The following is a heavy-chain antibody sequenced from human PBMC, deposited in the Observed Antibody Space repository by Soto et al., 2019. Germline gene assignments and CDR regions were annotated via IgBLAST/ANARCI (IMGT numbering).Heavy chain of an antibody. Sequence: QVQLQESGPGQVKPSQTLSLTCIVSGDSITSGGYYWSWIRQHPGKGLQWLGYIYYRGNTFYNPSLKSRVSILIDTSKNPFSLNLTSLTAADTAVYFCARETGFSGSWAPEAWGQGTLVSVSS. CDR1: GDSITSGGYY. J-gene: IGHJ5*02. V-gene: IGHV4-31*03. CDR3: ARETGFSGSWAPEA. D-gene: IGHD1-26*01. CDR2: IYYRGNT.